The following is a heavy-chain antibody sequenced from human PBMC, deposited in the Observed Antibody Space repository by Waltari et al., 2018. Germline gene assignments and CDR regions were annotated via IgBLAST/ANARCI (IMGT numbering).Heavy chain of an antibody. CDR3: ARGGSSSYIFDY. J-gene: IGHJ4*02. Sequence: QLQLQESGPGLVKPSETLSLTCTVSGGSISSSSYYWGWIRQPPGKGLEWIGSIYYSGSTHHNPSLNSRVTISVDTSKNQFSLKLSSVTAADTAVYYCARGGSSSYIFDYWGQGTLVTVSS. D-gene: IGHD6-6*01. CDR1: GGSISSSSYY. V-gene: IGHV4-39*07. CDR2: IYYSGST.